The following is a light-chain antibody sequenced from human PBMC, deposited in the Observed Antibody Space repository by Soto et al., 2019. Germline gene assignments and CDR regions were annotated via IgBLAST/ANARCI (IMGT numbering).Light chain of an antibody. CDR2: QAS. Sequence: DVRMTQSPSTLSASVGDRVTITCRASQSISSWLAWYQQKPGKAPKLLIYQASTLESGVPSNFSGSGSGTEFTLTIGSLQPEDFGTYYCQQYNSYPWTFGQGTKVDVK. J-gene: IGKJ1*01. CDR3: QQYNSYPWT. CDR1: QSISSW. V-gene: IGKV1-5*03.